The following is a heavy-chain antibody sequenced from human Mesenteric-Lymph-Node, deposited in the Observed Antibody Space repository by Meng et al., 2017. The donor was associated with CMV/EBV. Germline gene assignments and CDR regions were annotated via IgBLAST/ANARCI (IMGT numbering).Heavy chain of an antibody. CDR2: ISWNSGSI. V-gene: IGHV3-9*01. J-gene: IGHJ5*02. Sequence: GGSLRLSCAASGFTFDDYAMHWVRQAPGKGLEWVSGISWNSGSIGYADSVKGRFTISRDDAKNSLYLQMNSLRAEDTAVYYCARDQGYYDRGGYLNWFDPWGQGTLVTVSS. D-gene: IGHD3-22*01. CDR3: ARDQGYYDRGGYLNWFDP. CDR1: GFTFDDYA.